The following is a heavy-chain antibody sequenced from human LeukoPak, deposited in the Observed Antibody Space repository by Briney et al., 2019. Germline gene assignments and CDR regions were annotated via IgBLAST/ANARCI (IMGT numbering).Heavy chain of an antibody. CDR3: ARLGRYNWNYVGR. CDR2: IYYSGST. Sequence: SETLSLTCTVSGGSISSYYWSWIRQPPGKGPEWIGYIYYSGSTNYNPSLKSRVTISVDTSKNQFSLKLSSVTAADTAVYYCARLGRYNWNYVGRWGQGTLVTVSS. D-gene: IGHD1-7*01. V-gene: IGHV4-59*08. J-gene: IGHJ4*02. CDR1: GGSISSYY.